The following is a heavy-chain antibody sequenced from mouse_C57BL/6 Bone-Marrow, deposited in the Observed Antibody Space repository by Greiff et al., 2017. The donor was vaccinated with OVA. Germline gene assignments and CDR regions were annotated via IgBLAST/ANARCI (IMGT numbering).Heavy chain of an antibody. CDR1: GYTFTSYG. J-gene: IGHJ2*01. CDR2: IYPRSGNT. CDR3: ARPSITTVVAYYFDY. V-gene: IGHV1-81*01. D-gene: IGHD1-1*01. Sequence: QVQLQQSGAELARPGASVKLSCKASGYTFTSYGISWVKQRTGQGLEWIGEIYPRSGNTYYNEKFKGKATLTADKSSSTAYMELRSLTSEDSAVYFCARPSITTVVAYYFDYWGQGTTLTVSS.